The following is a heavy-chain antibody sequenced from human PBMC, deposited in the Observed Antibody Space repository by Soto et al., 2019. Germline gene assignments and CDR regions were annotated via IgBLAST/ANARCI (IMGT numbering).Heavy chain of an antibody. CDR3: ARVGHITNYGMAV. CDR1: GGTFSSYP. CDR2: IIPFFGTS. D-gene: IGHD1-26*01. J-gene: IGHJ6*02. Sequence: QVQLVQSGAEVKKPGSSVKVSCEASGGTFSSYPINWVRQAPGQGFEWMGGIIPFFGTSNYAQKFQGRVTITADDSTSTDYMELRSLRSEDTAVYYCARVGHITNYGMAVWGQGTTVTVSS. V-gene: IGHV1-69*01.